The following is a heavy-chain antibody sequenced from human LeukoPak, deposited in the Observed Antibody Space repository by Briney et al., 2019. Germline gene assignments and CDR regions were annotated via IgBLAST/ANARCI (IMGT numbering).Heavy chain of an antibody. CDR1: GYTFTGYY. Sequence: ASVKVSCKASGYTFTGYYIHWVRRAPGQGLEWMGWINPHSGGTNYAQKFQGRVTLTRDTSISTAFMELSRLTSDDTAVYYCARGLLAGDYVNWYFDLWGRGTLVTVSS. D-gene: IGHD4-17*01. V-gene: IGHV1-2*02. CDR3: ARGLLAGDYVNWYFDL. J-gene: IGHJ2*01. CDR2: INPHSGGT.